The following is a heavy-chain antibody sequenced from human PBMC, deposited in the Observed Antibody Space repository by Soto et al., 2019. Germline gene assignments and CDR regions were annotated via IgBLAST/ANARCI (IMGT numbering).Heavy chain of an antibody. CDR2: ISRSGTT. CDR3: ATSLWFGTQGEL. J-gene: IGHJ4*02. V-gene: IGHV4-34*01. CDR1: VGYFNDNY. Sequence: QVQLQQWGAGLLKPSETLSLSCAVYVGYFNDNYYTWFRQPPGKGLEWIGEISRSGTTKYIPSLRSRASISFDTSKTQVSLKVTSVTAADTAVYYCATSLWFGTQGELWGQGARVTVSS. D-gene: IGHD3-10*01.